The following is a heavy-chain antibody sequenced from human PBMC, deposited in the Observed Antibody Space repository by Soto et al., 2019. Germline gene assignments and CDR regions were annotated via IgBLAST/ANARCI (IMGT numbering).Heavy chain of an antibody. CDR3: AKDRRAGGNSAFYFDF. CDR2: ISATGGGT. Sequence: LRLSCAASGFNFRNYAMSWVRQAPGKGLEWVSLISATGGGTYYADSVKGRFTISRDNSHNTLYLQVHSLTAEDTAVYYWAKDRRAGGNSAFYFDFWGQGAQVTVSS. V-gene: IGHV3-23*01. J-gene: IGHJ4*02. D-gene: IGHD3-16*01. CDR1: GFNFRNYA.